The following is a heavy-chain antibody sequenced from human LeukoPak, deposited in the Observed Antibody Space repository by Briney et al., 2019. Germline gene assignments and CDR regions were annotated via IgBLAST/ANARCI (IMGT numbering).Heavy chain of an antibody. CDR2: IYPGDSDT. CDR1: GYSFTSYW. J-gene: IGHJ4*02. D-gene: IGHD4-23*01. V-gene: IGHV5-51*01. Sequence: GESLKISCKGSGYSFTSYWIGWVRQMPGKGLEWMGIIYPGDSDTRYSPSLQGQVTISVDKSINTAYLQWSSLEASDTAMYYCARFARPGKNSRGFDYWGQGTLVTVSS. CDR3: ARFARPGKNSRGFDY.